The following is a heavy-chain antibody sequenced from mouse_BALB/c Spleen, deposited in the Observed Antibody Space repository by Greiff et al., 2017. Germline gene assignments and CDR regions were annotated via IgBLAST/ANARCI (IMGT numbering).Heavy chain of an antibody. CDR3: TRQGACYRDGYYAMDY. CDR1: GFAFSSYD. CDR2: ISSGGGST. V-gene: IGHV5-12-1*01. Sequence: DVQLVESGGGLVKPGGSLKLSCAASGFAFSSYDMSWVRQTPEKRLEWVAYISSGGGSTYYPDTVKGRFTISSDNAKNTVYLKMRSLKSEDTAMYYDTRQGACYRDGYYAMDYWGQGTTVTVSS. J-gene: IGHJ4*01. D-gene: IGHD2-14*01.